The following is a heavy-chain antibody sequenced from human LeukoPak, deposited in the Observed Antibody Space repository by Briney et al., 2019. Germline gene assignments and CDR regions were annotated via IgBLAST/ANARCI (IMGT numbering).Heavy chain of an antibody. CDR2: INSDGSST. V-gene: IGHV3-74*01. Sequence: GGSLRLSCAASGFTFSNYWMHWVRQAPGKGPVWVSRINSDGSSTSYADSVKGRFTISRDNAKNTLYLPMNSLRAEDTAVYYCAGAGSNSFRFRYYYYAMDVWGHGTTVTVSS. D-gene: IGHD4-11*01. J-gene: IGHJ6*02. CDR3: AGAGSNSFRFRYYYYAMDV. CDR1: GFTFSNYW.